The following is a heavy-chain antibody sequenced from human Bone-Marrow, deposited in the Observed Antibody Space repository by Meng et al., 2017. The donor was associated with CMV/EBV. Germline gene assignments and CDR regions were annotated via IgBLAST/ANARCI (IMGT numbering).Heavy chain of an antibody. D-gene: IGHD6-6*01. V-gene: IGHV3-21*01. CDR2: ISSSSSYI. CDR3: ARLTSPGDY. J-gene: IGHJ4*02. Sequence: ETLSLTCTVSGGSISSSSYYWGWIRQPPGKGLEWVSSISSSSSYIYYADSVKGRFTISRDNAKNSLYLQMNSLRAEDTAVYYCARLTSPGDYWGQGTLVTVSS. CDR1: GGSISSSS.